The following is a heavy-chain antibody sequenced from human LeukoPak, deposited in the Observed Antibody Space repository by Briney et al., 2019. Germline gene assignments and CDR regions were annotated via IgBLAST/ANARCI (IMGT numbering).Heavy chain of an antibody. V-gene: IGHV4-34*01. CDR1: GESLSGYW. CDR3: TRESGPYCPFGY. Sequence: NSSETLSLTCVVYGESLSGYWWSWIRQPPGKGLEWIGEINHTGNTNYNPSLKSRVTISVDTSKNQFSLKLSSVTAADTAMYYCTRESGPYCPFGYWGQGTLVVVPS. CDR2: INHTGNT. D-gene: IGHD1-26*01. J-gene: IGHJ4*02.